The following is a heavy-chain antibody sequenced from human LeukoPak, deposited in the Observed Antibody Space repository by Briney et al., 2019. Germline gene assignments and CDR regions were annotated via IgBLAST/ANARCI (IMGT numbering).Heavy chain of an antibody. J-gene: IGHJ4*02. CDR1: GYTFTGYY. V-gene: IGHV1-2*02. Sequence: GASVKVSCKASGYTFTGYYMHWVRQAPGQGLEWMGWINPNSGGTNYAQKFQGRVTMTRDTSISTAYMELSRLRSDDTAVYYCARTLSGVTYYLPQLDYWGQGTLVTVSS. D-gene: IGHD3-3*01. CDR2: INPNSGGT. CDR3: ARTLSGVTYYLPQLDY.